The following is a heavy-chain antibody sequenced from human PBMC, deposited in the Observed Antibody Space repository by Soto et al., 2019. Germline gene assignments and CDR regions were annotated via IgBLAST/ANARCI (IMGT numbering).Heavy chain of an antibody. V-gene: IGHV3-48*02. CDR3: ARDNWSGPNDAFDI. CDR2: ISSSSSTI. D-gene: IGHD1-20*01. Sequence: GVSLILSCAASGFTFSSYSMNWVRQAPGKGLEWVSYISSSSSTIYYADSVKGRFTISRDNAKNSLYLQMNSLRDEDTAVYYCARDNWSGPNDAFDIWGQGSMVTVSS. CDR1: GFTFSSYS. J-gene: IGHJ3*02.